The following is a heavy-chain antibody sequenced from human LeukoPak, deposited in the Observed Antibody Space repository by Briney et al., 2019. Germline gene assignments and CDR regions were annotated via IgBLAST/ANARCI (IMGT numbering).Heavy chain of an antibody. CDR3: ARSSSRAAPLDY. Sequence: GGSLRLSCAASGFTVSSNYMSWVRQAPGKGLEWVANIKQDGSEKYYVDSVKGRFTISRDNAKNSLYLQMNSLRAEDTAVYYCARSSSRAAPLDYWGQGTLVTVSS. CDR1: GFTVSSNY. CDR2: IKQDGSEK. J-gene: IGHJ4*02. D-gene: IGHD6-25*01. V-gene: IGHV3-7*03.